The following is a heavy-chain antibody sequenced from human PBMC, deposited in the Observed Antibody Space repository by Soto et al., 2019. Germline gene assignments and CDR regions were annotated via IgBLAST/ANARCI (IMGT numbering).Heavy chain of an antibody. V-gene: IGHV4-59*01. CDR2: IYYSGST. D-gene: IGHD6-6*01. J-gene: IGHJ5*02. CDR1: GGSISSYY. CDR3: ARYVKAVYSRSWGDAWFDP. Sequence: SETMSLTCTVSGGSISSYYWSWIRQPPGKGLEWIGYIYYSGSTNYNPSLKSRVTISVDTSKNQFSLKLSSVTAADTAVYYCARYVKAVYSRSWGDAWFDPWGQGTLVT.